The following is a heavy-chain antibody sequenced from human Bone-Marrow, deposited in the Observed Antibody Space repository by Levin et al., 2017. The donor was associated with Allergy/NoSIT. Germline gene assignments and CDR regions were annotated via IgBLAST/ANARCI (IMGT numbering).Heavy chain of an antibody. V-gene: IGHV3-72*01. D-gene: IGHD2-15*01. CDR2: TRNKANSYTT. Sequence: GGSLRLSCAASGFTLSDYYMDWVRQAPGKGLEWVGRTRNKANSYTTNYAASLKGRFTISRDDSKNSLYLQINSLKSDDTAVYYCARGGRNRCNGGNCYQYFDYWGPGTLVAVSS. CDR1: GFTLSDYY. J-gene: IGHJ4*02. CDR3: ARGGRNRCNGGNCYQYFDY.